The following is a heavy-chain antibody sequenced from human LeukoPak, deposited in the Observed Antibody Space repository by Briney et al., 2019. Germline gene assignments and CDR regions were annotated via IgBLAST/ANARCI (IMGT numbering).Heavy chain of an antibody. CDR1: VYTFASYY. V-gene: IGHV1-46*01. J-gene: IGHJ4*02. CDR3: AREGYSGSSTGFDY. CDR2: TNPSGGST. D-gene: IGHD1-26*01. Sequence: ASVNFSCMASVYTFASYYMHWLRQVPGQGLEWMGITNPSGGSTSYAQKFKGRVTMTRDMSTSTVYMELSSLRSEDTAVYYCAREGYSGSSTGFDYWGQGTLVTVSS.